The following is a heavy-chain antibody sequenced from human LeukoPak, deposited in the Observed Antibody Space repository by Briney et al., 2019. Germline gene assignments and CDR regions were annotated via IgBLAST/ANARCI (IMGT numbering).Heavy chain of an antibody. CDR2: ISYDGSNK. CDR3: AKGFYGDYGYYFDY. Sequence: PGGSLRLSCAASGFTFSSYGMHWVRQAPGKGLEWVAVISYDGSNKYYADSVKGRFTISRDNSKNTLYLQMNSLRAEDTAVYYCAKGFYGDYGYYFDYWGQGTLVTVSS. D-gene: IGHD4-17*01. CDR1: GFTFSSYG. V-gene: IGHV3-30*18. J-gene: IGHJ4*02.